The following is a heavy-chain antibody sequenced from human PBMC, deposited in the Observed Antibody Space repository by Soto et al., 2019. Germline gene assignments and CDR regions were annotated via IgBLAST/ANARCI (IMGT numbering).Heavy chain of an antibody. CDR2: LYSGGSA. Sequence: GVSLRLSWAASGFTVNTNYMTCVRQAPGKGLEWVSVLYSGGSAYYADSVRGRFTISRDNSKNTLYLQMNSLRAEDTAMYYCTRGSEPINYRGQGPLVTVSS. V-gene: IGHV3-53*01. CDR1: GFTVNTNY. CDR3: TRGSEPINY. J-gene: IGHJ4*02.